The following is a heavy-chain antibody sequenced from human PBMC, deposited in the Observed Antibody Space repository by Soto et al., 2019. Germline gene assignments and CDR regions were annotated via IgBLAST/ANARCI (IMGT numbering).Heavy chain of an antibody. Sequence: GGSLRLSCAASGFTFSSYGMHWVRQAPGKGLEWVAVIWYDGSNKYYADSVKGRFTISRDNSKNTLYLQMNSLRAEDTAVYYCARDPRYCSGGSCYTKGWFDYWGQGTLVTVSS. D-gene: IGHD2-15*01. CDR2: IWYDGSNK. CDR3: ARDPRYCSGGSCYTKGWFDY. J-gene: IGHJ4*02. V-gene: IGHV3-33*01. CDR1: GFTFSSYG.